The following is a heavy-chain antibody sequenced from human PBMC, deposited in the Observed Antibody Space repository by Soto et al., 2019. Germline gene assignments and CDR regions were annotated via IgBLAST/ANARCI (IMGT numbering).Heavy chain of an antibody. CDR2: IYYTGSF. J-gene: IGHJ4*02. V-gene: IGHV4-30-4*01. Sequence: QVQLQESGPGLVQPSQTLSLTCTVSGDPITSGDYYWTWIRQSPGKGLEWIGFIYYTGSFDFNPSRMSRLTLSLVSCKIQLSLKLTSVTAADTVVYYCAADWEGTDFWGQGTLVSVSS. CDR1: GDPITSGDYY. CDR3: AADWEGTDF. D-gene: IGHD1-26*01.